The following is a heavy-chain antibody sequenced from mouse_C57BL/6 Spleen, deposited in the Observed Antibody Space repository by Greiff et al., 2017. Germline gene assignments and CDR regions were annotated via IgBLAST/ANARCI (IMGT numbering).Heavy chain of an antibody. CDR2: ISSGSSTI. CDR1: GFTFSDYG. Sequence: EVMLVESGGGLVKPGGSLKLSCAASGFTFSDYGMHWVRQAPEKGLEWVAYISSGSSTIYYADTVKGRFTISRDNAKNTLFLQMTSLRSEDTAMYYCARAGYSLYWYFDVWGTGTTVTVSS. D-gene: IGHD2-3*01. J-gene: IGHJ1*03. CDR3: ARAGYSLYWYFDV. V-gene: IGHV5-17*01.